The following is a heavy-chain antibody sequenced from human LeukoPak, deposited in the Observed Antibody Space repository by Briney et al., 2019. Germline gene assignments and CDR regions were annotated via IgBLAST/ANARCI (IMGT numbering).Heavy chain of an antibody. CDR2: IYSGGRT. J-gene: IGHJ3*02. V-gene: IGHV3-53*01. CDR3: ARESDAFDI. CDR1: GFTVSNNH. Sequence: GGSLRLSCAASGFTVSNNHISWVRQAPGKGLEWVSVIYSGGRTYYADSVKGRFTISRDNSKNTLYLQMNSLRAEDTAVYYCARESDAFDIWGQGTMVTVSS.